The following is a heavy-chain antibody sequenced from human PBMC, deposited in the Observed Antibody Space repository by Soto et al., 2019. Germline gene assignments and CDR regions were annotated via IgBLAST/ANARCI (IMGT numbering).Heavy chain of an antibody. V-gene: IGHV4-59*08. CDR3: ARHILSFYYDSSGYSNWFDP. CDR2: IYYSGST. Sequence: PSDTLSLTCPVTGCSISSYYWSWILQPTWKGLEWIGYIYYSGSTNYNPSLKSRVTISVDTSKNQFSLKLSSVTAADTAVYYCARHILSFYYDSSGYSNWFDPWGQGALVTVS. J-gene: IGHJ5*02. D-gene: IGHD3-22*01. CDR1: GCSISSYY.